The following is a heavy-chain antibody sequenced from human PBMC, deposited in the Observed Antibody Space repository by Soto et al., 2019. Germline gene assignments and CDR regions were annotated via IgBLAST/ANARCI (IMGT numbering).Heavy chain of an antibody. CDR2: IIPILGIA. Sequence: ASVKVSCKASGGTFSSYTISWVRQAPGQGLEWMGRIIPILGIANYAQKFQGRVTITADKSTSTAYMELSSLRSDDTAVYYCARDTLWSGYNPPNDYWGQGTLVTVSS. D-gene: IGHD2-21*01. J-gene: IGHJ4*02. V-gene: IGHV1-69*04. CDR1: GGTFSSYT. CDR3: ARDTLWSGYNPPNDY.